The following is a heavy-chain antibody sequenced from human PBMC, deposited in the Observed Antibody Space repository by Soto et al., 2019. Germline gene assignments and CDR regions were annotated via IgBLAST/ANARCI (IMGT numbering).Heavy chain of an antibody. D-gene: IGHD6-13*01. CDR1: GFTFSSYW. Sequence: PGGSLRLSCAASGFTFSSYWMTWVRQAPGKGLEWVANIKQDGSETYYVDSVKGRFTISRDSAKNSLYLQMNSLRAEDTAMYYCARDRSWDYYGLDVWGQGTTVTVSS. CDR2: IKQDGSET. V-gene: IGHV3-7*03. CDR3: ARDRSWDYYGLDV. J-gene: IGHJ6*02.